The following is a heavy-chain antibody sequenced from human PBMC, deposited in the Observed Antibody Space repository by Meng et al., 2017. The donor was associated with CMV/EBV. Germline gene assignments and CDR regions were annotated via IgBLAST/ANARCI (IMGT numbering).Heavy chain of an antibody. CDR3: ARGGLLGYCTNGVCSSYYGMDV. V-gene: IGHV3-74*01. CDR2: INSDGSST. D-gene: IGHD2-8*01. J-gene: IGHJ6*02. CDR1: GFTFSSYW. Sequence: GGSLRLSCAASGFTFSSYWMHWVRQAPGKGLVWVSRINSDGSSTSYADSVKGRFTISRDNAKNSLYLQMNSLRAEDTAVYYCARGGLLGYCTNGVCSSYYGMDVWGQGTTVTVSS.